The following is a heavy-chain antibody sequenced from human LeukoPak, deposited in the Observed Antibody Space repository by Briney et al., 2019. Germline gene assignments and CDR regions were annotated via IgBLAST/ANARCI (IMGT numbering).Heavy chain of an antibody. CDR1: GGSISSGSYY. D-gene: IGHD2-2*01. Sequence: PSQTLSLTCTVSGGSISSGSYYWSWIRQPAGKGLEWIGRIYTSGSTNYNPSLKSRVTISVDTSKNQFSLKLSSVTAADTAVYYCAREVGIVVVPAARVFDYWGKGTLVTASS. V-gene: IGHV4-61*02. J-gene: IGHJ4*02. CDR2: IYTSGST. CDR3: AREVGIVVVPAARVFDY.